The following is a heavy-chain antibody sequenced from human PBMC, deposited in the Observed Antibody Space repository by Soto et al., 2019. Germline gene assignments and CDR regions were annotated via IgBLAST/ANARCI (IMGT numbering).Heavy chain of an antibody. CDR3: ARDARDGYSHAFDI. Sequence: GASVKVSCKASGYTFTGYYMHWVRQAPGQGLEWMGWINPNSGGTNYAQKFQGRVTMTRDTSISTAYMELSRLRSDDTAVYYCARDARDGYSHAFDIWGQRTMVTASS. CDR2: INPNSGGT. D-gene: IGHD2-15*01. CDR1: GYTFTGYY. J-gene: IGHJ3*02. V-gene: IGHV1-2*02.